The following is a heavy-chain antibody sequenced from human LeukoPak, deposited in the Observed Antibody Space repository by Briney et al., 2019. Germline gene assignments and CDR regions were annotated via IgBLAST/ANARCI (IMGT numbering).Heavy chain of an antibody. J-gene: IGHJ6*02. CDR3: ARGHHGLEV. V-gene: IGHV3-7*03. Sequence: ETLSLTCTVSGGSISSSSYYWGWIRQPPGKGLEWVANLNQDGSVREYLDSVKGRFTISRDNAENSLFLQMDSLRADDTAVYYCARGHHGLEVWGQGTTVTVSS. CDR2: LNQDGSVR. CDR1: GGSISSSSYY.